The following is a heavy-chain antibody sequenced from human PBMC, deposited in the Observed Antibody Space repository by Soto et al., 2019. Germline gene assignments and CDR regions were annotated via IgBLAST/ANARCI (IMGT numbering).Heavy chain of an antibody. J-gene: IGHJ4*02. Sequence: QVQLVESGGGVVQPGRSLRLSCAASGFTFSHYAMHWVRQAPGKGLEWVALMSQDGSNEYYADSVKGRFTTSRDNSKNTLYLQMNSLRAEDTAVYYCAKDGSHNFDYWGQGTLVTVSS. D-gene: IGHD1-26*01. CDR1: GFTFSHYA. CDR2: MSQDGSNE. CDR3: AKDGSHNFDY. V-gene: IGHV3-30*18.